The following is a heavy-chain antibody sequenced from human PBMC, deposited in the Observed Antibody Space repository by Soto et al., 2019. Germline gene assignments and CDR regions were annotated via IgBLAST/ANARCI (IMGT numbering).Heavy chain of an antibody. CDR2: ITSKPDSYST. Sequence: VKMVESGGGLVQPGGSLKLSCAASGFSFSGSTLHWVRQASGKGLEWVGHITSKPDSYSTVYAESVKGRFTISRDDLNNMAFLQMNSLKSEDSAVYFCTRSYENNAYHFDHWGQGTLVTVSS. CDR3: TRSYENNAYHFDH. D-gene: IGHD3-16*01. J-gene: IGHJ5*02. CDR1: GFSFSGST. V-gene: IGHV3-73*02.